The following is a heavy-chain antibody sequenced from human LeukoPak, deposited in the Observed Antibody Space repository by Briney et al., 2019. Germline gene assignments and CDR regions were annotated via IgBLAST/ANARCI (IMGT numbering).Heavy chain of an antibody. J-gene: IGHJ4*02. CDR2: IYSGGNT. CDR3: ARGRPGYFFDY. V-gene: IGHV3-53*01. Sequence: GGSLRLSCAASGFTVSSNYMSWVRQAPGKGLEWVSVIYSGGNTYYADSVKGRFTITRDNSKNTLYLQMNSLRAEDTAVYYCARGRPGYFFDYWGQGTLVTVSS. CDR1: GFTVSSNY. D-gene: IGHD6-13*01.